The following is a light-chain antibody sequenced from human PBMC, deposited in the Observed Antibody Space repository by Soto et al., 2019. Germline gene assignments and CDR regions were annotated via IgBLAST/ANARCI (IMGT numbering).Light chain of an antibody. V-gene: IGKV2-24*01. CDR3: MQATHFPRT. CDR2: NIS. J-gene: IGKJ1*01. CDR1: QSLVHSDGSTY. Sequence: DIILTQTPLSSPVTLGQPAYISCRSSQSLVHSDGSTYLSWLQQSPGQPPRLLIYNISNRFSGVPARFSGSGAGTEFTLTISRVEAEDVGVYYCMQATHFPRTFGQGTKVEIK.